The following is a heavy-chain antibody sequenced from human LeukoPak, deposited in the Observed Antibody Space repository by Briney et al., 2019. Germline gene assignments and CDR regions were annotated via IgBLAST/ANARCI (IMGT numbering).Heavy chain of an antibody. D-gene: IGHD2-2*02. V-gene: IGHV3-23*01. J-gene: IGHJ4*02. CDR3: AKTVSGRYCSSTSCYIPFDY. Sequence: PGGSLRLSCAASGFTFSSYVMNWVRQAPEKGLEWVSTISDSGGGTFYADSVKGRFTISRDNSKNTLYLQMNSLRAEDTAVYYCAKTVSGRYCSSTSCYIPFDYWGQGTLVTVSS. CDR1: GFTFSSYV. CDR2: ISDSGGGT.